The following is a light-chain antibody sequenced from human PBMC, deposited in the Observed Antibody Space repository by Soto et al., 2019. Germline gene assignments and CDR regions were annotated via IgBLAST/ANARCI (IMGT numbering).Light chain of an antibody. Sequence: EIVLTQSPGTLSLSPWDTATLSCRASQRVASTYFAWYQQKPGQAPRLLIFAASNRATGIPDRFSGSGSGTDFTLTISRLEPEDFAVYYCQQYGSSGTFGQGTKVDIK. CDR2: AAS. CDR1: QRVASTY. V-gene: IGKV3-20*01. CDR3: QQYGSSGT. J-gene: IGKJ1*01.